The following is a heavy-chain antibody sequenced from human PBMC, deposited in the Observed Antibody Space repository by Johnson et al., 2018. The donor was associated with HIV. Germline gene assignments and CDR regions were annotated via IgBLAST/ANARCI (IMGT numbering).Heavy chain of an antibody. CDR2: ISYDGSDK. CDR3: ARDELRDTGAFDI. CDR1: GFTFSSFA. Sequence: QVQLVEAGGGVVQPGRSLRLSCAASGFTFSSFAIHWVRQAPGKGLEWVAVISYDGSDKYYADSVKGRFTISRDNSKNTLYLEMSSLRAEDTAVYYCARDELRDTGAFDIWGQVTMVTVSS. V-gene: IGHV3-30-3*01. J-gene: IGHJ3*02. D-gene: IGHD2-8*02.